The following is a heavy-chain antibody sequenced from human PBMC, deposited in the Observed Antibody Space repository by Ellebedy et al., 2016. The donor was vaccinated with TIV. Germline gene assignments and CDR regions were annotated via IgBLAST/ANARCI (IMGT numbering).Heavy chain of an antibody. Sequence: PGGSLRLSCPASGFTFSSYGMHRVRQAPGKGLEWVAVISYGGSNKYYADSVKGRFTSSRDNSKNTLYLQMNSLRAEDTAVYYCAKESGIRNYWGQGTLVTVSS. CDR2: ISYGGSNK. D-gene: IGHD1-1*01. CDR1: GFTFSSYG. J-gene: IGHJ4*02. V-gene: IGHV3-30*18. CDR3: AKESGIRNY.